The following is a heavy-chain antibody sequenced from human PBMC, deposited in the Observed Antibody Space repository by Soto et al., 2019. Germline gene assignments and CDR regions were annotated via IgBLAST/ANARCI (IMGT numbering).Heavy chain of an antibody. CDR3: ARSTNQGNRLDP. D-gene: IGHD2-2*01. J-gene: IGHJ5*02. CDR1: GYTFTSYA. V-gene: IGHV1-3*01. Sequence: GASVKVSCKASGYTFTSYAMHWVRQAPGQRLEWMGWINAGNGNTKYSQKFQGRVTITRDTSASTAYMELSSLRSEDTAVYYCARSTNQGNRLDPWRQGTLVTVSS. CDR2: INAGNGNT.